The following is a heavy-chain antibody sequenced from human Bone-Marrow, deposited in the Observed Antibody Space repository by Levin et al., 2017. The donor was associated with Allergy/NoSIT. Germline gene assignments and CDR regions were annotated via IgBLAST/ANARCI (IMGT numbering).Heavy chain of an antibody. Sequence: GGSLRLSCAASGFTFSNYAMSWVRQAPGKGLEWVSAISGRSENTYYADSVKGRFTVSRDDSKNTLSLQMNNLRAEDTAVYDCATVSPTTVGLADYWGQGTLVTVSS. D-gene: IGHD4-23*01. CDR1: GFTFSNYA. V-gene: IGHV3-23*01. CDR2: ISGRSENT. J-gene: IGHJ4*02. CDR3: ATVSPTTVGLADY.